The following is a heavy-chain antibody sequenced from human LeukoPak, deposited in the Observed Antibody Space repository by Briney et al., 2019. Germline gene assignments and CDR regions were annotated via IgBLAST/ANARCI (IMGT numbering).Heavy chain of an antibody. V-gene: IGHV4-34*01. CDR3: ARVAANYDYVWGSYRTPIDY. CDR1: GGSFSGYY. CDR2: INHRGST. D-gene: IGHD3-16*01. J-gene: IGHJ4*02. Sequence: SETLSLTCAVYGGSFSGYYWSWIRQPPGKGLEWIGEINHRGSTNYNPSLKSRVTISVDTSKNQFSLKLSSVTAADTAVYYCARVAANYDYVWGSYRTPIDYWGQGTLVTVSS.